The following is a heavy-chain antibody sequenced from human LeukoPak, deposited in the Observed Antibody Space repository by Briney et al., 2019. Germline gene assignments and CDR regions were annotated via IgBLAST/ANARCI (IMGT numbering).Heavy chain of an antibody. J-gene: IGHJ5*02. V-gene: IGHV3-33*01. CDR1: GFTFSSYG. CDR2: IWYDGSNK. D-gene: IGHD3-3*01. CDR3: ARPAYDFGSGTIGDWFDP. Sequence: GGSLRLSCAASGFTFSSYGMHWVRQAPGKGLEGVAVIWYDGSNKYYADSVKGRFTISRDNSKNTLYLQLNSLRAEDTAVYYCARPAYDFGSGTIGDWFDPWGQGTLVTVSS.